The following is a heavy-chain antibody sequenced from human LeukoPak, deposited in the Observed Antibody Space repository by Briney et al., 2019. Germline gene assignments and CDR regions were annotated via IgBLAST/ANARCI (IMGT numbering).Heavy chain of an antibody. V-gene: IGHV3-9*01. CDR3: AKDISTALAAAGAFDI. CDR2: ISWNSGSI. D-gene: IGHD6-13*01. CDR1: GFTFDDYA. J-gene: IGHJ3*02. Sequence: GGSLRLSCAASGFTFDDYAMHWVRQAPGKGLEWVSGISWNSGSIGYADSVKGRFTISRDNAKNSLYLQMNSLRAEDTALYYCAKDISTALAAAGAFDIWGQGTMVTVSS.